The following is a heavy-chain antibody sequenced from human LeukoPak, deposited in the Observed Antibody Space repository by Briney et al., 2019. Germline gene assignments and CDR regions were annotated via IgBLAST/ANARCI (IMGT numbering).Heavy chain of an antibody. CDR2: IRYDGNNT. CDR3: AKDAGYYYYMDV. CDR1: GFTFSTYG. J-gene: IGHJ6*03. Sequence: GGSLRLSCAASGFTFSTYGMHWVRQAPGKGLERVAFIRYDGNNTYYADSVKGRFSMSRDNSKNTLHLQMNSLRAEDTAVYYCAKDAGYYYYMDVWGKGTTVTVSS. D-gene: IGHD6-13*01. V-gene: IGHV3-30*02.